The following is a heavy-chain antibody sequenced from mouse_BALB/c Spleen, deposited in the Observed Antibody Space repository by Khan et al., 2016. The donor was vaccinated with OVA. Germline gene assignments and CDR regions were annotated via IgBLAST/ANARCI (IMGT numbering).Heavy chain of an antibody. CDR1: GYTFTNYG. Sequence: QIQLVQSGPELKKPGETVKISCKASGYTFTNYGMNWVKQAPGKGLKWMGWINTYTGEPTYADDFKGRFAFSLETSASTAYLQINNLTNEDTATYYCARPSYFSCVMVYWGQGTSVTVSS. V-gene: IGHV9-3-1*01. CDR3: ARPSYFSCVMVY. J-gene: IGHJ4*01. CDR2: INTYTGEP. D-gene: IGHD2-10*01.